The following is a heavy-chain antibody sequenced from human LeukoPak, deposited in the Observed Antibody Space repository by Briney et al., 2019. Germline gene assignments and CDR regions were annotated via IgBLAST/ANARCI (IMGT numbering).Heavy chain of an antibody. Sequence: ASVKVSCKASEYTFIGYYMHWVRQAPGQGLEWMAWINPNSGGTNYAQKFQGRVALTRDTSIGTAYMELSRLRSDDTAVYYCARGGDFWSGSDPYGMDVWGQGTTVTVSS. CDR2: INPNSGGT. J-gene: IGHJ6*02. CDR3: ARGGDFWSGSDPYGMDV. CDR1: EYTFIGYY. D-gene: IGHD3-3*01. V-gene: IGHV1-2*02.